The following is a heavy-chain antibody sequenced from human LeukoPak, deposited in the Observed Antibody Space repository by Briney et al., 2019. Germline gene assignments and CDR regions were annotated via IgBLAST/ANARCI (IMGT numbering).Heavy chain of an antibody. V-gene: IGHV3-21*01. D-gene: IGHD6-19*01. CDR3: ATLPLAVAGTGNWFDP. Sequence: GSLRLSCAASGFTFSTSNMNWVRQAPGKGLQWVSSISATSTYIYYADSVKGRFTISRDNAKNSLYLQMNSLRDEDTAVYFCATLPLAVAGTGNWFDPWGQGTLVTVSS. CDR1: GFTFSTSN. J-gene: IGHJ5*02. CDR2: ISATSTYI.